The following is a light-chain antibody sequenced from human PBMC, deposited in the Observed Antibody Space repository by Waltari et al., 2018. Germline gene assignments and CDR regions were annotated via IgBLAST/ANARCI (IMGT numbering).Light chain of an antibody. Sequence: EVILTQSTATLSVSPGESATLSCRASLSVGGNLAWYQQKPGQAPRLLIYGASTRATGIPARFSGSGSETDFTLTISGLESEDFALYFCHQYNNWNSFGQGTKLEIK. J-gene: IGKJ2*03. CDR1: LSVGGN. CDR3: HQYNNWNS. V-gene: IGKV3D-15*01. CDR2: GAS.